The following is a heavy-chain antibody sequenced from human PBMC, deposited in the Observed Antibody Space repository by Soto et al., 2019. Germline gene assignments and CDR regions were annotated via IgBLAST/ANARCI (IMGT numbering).Heavy chain of an antibody. Sequence: SETLSLTCAVSGGSISSCGYSWSWIRQPPGKGLEWIGYIYHSGSTYYNPSLKSRVTISVDRSKNQFSLKLSSVTAADTAVYYCARVPDRWGQGTLVTVSS. V-gene: IGHV4-30-2*01. CDR2: IYHSGST. J-gene: IGHJ5*02. D-gene: IGHD2-2*01. CDR3: ARVPDR. CDR1: GGSISSCGYS.